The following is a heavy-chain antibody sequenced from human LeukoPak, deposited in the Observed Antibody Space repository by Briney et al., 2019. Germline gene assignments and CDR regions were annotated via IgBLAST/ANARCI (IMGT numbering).Heavy chain of an antibody. CDR2: IYSDGST. D-gene: IGHD1-26*01. J-gene: IGHJ3*02. CDR3: ARELREHGVFDI. CDR1: GFTFDDYG. Sequence: GGSLRLSCAASGFTFDDYGMSWVRQAPGKGLEWVSEIYSDGSTYYAASVKGRFSISRDNSKNTVHLQMNSLRAEDTAVYYCARELREHGVFDIWGQGTMVTVSS. V-gene: IGHV3-53*01.